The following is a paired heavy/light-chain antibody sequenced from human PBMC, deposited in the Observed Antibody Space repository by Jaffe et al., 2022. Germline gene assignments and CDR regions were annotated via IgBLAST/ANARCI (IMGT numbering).Light chain of an antibody. CDR2: GAS. J-gene: IGKJ1*01. Sequence: EIVMTQSPATLSVSPGERATLSCRASQSVSSNLAWYQQKPGQAPRLLIYGASTRATGIPARFSGSGSGTEFTLTISSLQSEDFAVYYCQQYNNWPVAFGQGTKVEIK. CDR3: QQYNNWPVA. CDR1: QSVSSN. V-gene: IGKV3-15*01.
Heavy chain of an antibody. Sequence: QVQLQESGPGLVKPSETLSLTCTVSGGSISSYYWSWIRQPPGKGLEWIGYIYYSGSTNYNPSLKSRVTISVDTSKNQFSLKLSSVTAADTAVYYCARSVVYARIRVNWFDPWGQGTLVTVSS. CDR3: ARSVVYARIRVNWFDP. V-gene: IGHV4-59*01. D-gene: IGHD2-8*02. J-gene: IGHJ5*02. CDR1: GGSISSYY. CDR2: IYYSGST.